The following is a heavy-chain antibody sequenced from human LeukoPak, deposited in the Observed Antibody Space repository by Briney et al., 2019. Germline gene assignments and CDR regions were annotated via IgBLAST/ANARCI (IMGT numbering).Heavy chain of an antibody. CDR1: GGSISSYY. Sequence: SETLSLTCTVSGGSISSYYWSWIRQPPGKGLEWIGNLFYSGGTNYNPTLKSRVTISLDTSKKQFSLKLSSVTAADTAVYYCARAPGYSYGTGGYYFDYWGQGTLVTVSS. CDR2: LFYSGGT. V-gene: IGHV4-59*01. CDR3: ARAPGYSYGTGGYYFDY. D-gene: IGHD5-18*01. J-gene: IGHJ4*02.